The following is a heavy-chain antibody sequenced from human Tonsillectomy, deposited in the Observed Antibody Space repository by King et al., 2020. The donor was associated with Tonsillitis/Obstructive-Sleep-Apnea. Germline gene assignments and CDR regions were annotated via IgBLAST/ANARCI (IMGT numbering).Heavy chain of an antibody. D-gene: IGHD6-25*01. CDR3: ATYSSDWTYLDY. CDR2: IDSSSRYI. J-gene: IGHJ4*02. Sequence: VQLVESGGGLVKPGGSLRLSCVASGFTFSNYSVNWVRQAPRKGLEWVASIDSSSRYIYYADSVRGRFTISRDNAKNSLLLQMNSLRADDTAVYYCATYSSDWTYLDYWDQGTLFTVSS. CDR1: GFTFSNYS. V-gene: IGHV3-21*06.